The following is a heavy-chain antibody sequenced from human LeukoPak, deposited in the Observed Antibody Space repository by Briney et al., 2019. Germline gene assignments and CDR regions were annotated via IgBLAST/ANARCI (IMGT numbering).Heavy chain of an antibody. V-gene: IGHV3-21*01. Sequence: PGGSLRLSCAASGFSFSTYTMNWVRQAPGKGLEWVSSISSSKSYIYYADSVRGRFTISRDNAKNSLYLQMNSLRADDSAVYYCARALLYYGSENSYFDYWGQGTLVTVSS. CDR1: GFSFSTYT. D-gene: IGHD3-10*01. J-gene: IGHJ4*02. CDR2: ISSSKSYI. CDR3: ARALLYYGSENSYFDY.